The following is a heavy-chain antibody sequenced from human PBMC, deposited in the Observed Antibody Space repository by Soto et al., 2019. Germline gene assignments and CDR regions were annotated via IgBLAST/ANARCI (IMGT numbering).Heavy chain of an antibody. CDR2: IIPILGIA. V-gene: IGHV1-69*08. CDR1: GGTFSSYT. D-gene: IGHD6-19*01. CDR3: ARDQFPYSSGSYVDADAFDI. J-gene: IGHJ3*02. Sequence: QVQLVQSGAEVKKPGSSVKVSCKASGGTFSSYTISWVRQAPGQGLEWMGRIIPILGIANYAQKFQGRVTITADKSTSTAYMELSRLRSEDTAVYYCARDQFPYSSGSYVDADAFDIWGQGTMVTVSS.